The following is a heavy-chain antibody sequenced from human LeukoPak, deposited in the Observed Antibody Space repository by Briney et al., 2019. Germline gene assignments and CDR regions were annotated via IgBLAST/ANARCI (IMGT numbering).Heavy chain of an antibody. CDR2: IFYSGST. Sequence: SETLSLTCTVSGGSISSYYWSWIRQPPGKGLEWIGYIFYSGSTSYNPSLKSRVTISADTSKNQFSLKLISVTAADTAVYYCASRKLGNDYWGQGTLVTVSS. V-gene: IGHV4-59*01. J-gene: IGHJ4*02. D-gene: IGHD7-27*01. CDR1: GGSISSYY. CDR3: ASRKLGNDY.